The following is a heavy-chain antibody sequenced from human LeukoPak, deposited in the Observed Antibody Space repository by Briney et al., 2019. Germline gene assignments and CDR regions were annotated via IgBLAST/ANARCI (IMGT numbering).Heavy chain of an antibody. D-gene: IGHD5-24*01. Sequence: PGGSLRLSCAASGFTFSNYWMTWVRQAPGKGLEWVAHINQDGSKAYYMDSVKARFTVSRDNAENSVSLHMNSLRAEDTAVHYCVRDGGVDGYDLLDYWGQGSLVTVSS. CDR2: INQDGSKA. CDR1: GFTFSNYW. V-gene: IGHV3-7*01. J-gene: IGHJ4*02. CDR3: VRDGGVDGYDLLDY.